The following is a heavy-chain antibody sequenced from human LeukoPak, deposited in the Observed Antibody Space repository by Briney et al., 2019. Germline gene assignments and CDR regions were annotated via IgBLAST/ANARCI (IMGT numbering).Heavy chain of an antibody. CDR1: GFTFSSYS. Sequence: GGSLRLSCAASGFTFSSYSMNWVRQAPGKGLEWVSSISSSSYIYYADSVKGRFTISRDNAKNSLYLQMNSLRAEDTAVYYCARDLYYYDSSGYYGDPYYFDYWGQGTLVTVSS. V-gene: IGHV3-21*01. CDR2: ISSSSYI. J-gene: IGHJ4*02. CDR3: ARDLYYYDSSGYYGDPYYFDY. D-gene: IGHD3-22*01.